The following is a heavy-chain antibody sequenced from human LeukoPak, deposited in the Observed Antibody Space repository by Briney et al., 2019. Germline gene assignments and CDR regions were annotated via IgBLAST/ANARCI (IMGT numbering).Heavy chain of an antibody. V-gene: IGHV1-2*02. D-gene: IGHD3-9*01. CDR3: ARDRRGRYFDWLPIYFDY. J-gene: IGHJ4*02. Sequence: ASVTVSCKASGYTFTGYYMHWVRQAPGQGLEWMGCINPNSGGKNYAHKFQGRVTMTRDTCISTAYMELSRLRSDDTAVYDCARDRRGRYFDWLPIYFDYWGQGTLVTVSS. CDR2: INPNSGGK. CDR1: GYTFTGYY.